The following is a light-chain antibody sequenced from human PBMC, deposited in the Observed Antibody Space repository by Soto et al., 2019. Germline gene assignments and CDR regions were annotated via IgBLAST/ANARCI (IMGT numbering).Light chain of an antibody. V-gene: IGKV3-20*01. CDR3: QQYASSVT. CDR2: GAS. CDR1: QSFSSTF. J-gene: IGKJ1*01. Sequence: XSLSPGDRATLSCRASQSFSSTFFAWYQQKPGQAPRLLIYGASSRATGIPDRFSGSGSGTDFTLTISRLEPEDFAVYYCQQYASSVTFGQGTKVEIK.